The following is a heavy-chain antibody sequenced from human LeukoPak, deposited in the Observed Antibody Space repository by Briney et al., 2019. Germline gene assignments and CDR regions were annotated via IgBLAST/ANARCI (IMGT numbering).Heavy chain of an antibody. CDR2: IYPGDSDT. V-gene: IGHV5-51*01. CDR3: ARLLSGYYPNWFDP. D-gene: IGHD3-22*01. J-gene: IGHJ5*02. Sequence: GESLQISCQGSGYRFTSYWIGWVRQLPGKGLEWMGIIYPGDSDTRYSPSFQGQVTISADKSISTAYLQWSSLKASDTAMYYCARLLSGYYPNWFDPWGQGTLVTVSS. CDR1: GYRFTSYW.